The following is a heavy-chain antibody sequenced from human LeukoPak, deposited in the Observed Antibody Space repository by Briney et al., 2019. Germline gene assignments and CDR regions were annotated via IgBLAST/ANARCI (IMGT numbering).Heavy chain of an antibody. CDR1: GFTFSDYY. V-gene: IGHV3-11*04. CDR3: ARATSYYDILTGYYLDAFDI. D-gene: IGHD3-9*01. CDR2: ISSSGSTI. Sequence: GGSLRLSCAASGFTFSDYYMSWIRQAPGKGLEWVSYISSSGSTIYYADSVKGRFTISRDNAKNSLYLQMNSLRAEDTAVYYCARATSYYDILTGYYLDAFDIWGQGTMVTVSS. J-gene: IGHJ3*02.